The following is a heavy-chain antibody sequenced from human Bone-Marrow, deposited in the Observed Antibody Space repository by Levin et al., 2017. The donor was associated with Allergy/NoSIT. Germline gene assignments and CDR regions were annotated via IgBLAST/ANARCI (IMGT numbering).Heavy chain of an antibody. CDR1: GDSFKTYF. CDR2: ILPIFGTV. D-gene: IGHD1-26*01. Sequence: GASVKVSCKASGDSFKTYFMSWVRQAPGQGLEWMGGILPIFGTVKNAQKFQGRVTITADKSTGTAYMELTSLTYEDTAVYYCARERSGGSLFDIWGQGTMVTVSS. V-gene: IGHV1-69*06. CDR3: ARERSGGSLFDI. J-gene: IGHJ3*02.